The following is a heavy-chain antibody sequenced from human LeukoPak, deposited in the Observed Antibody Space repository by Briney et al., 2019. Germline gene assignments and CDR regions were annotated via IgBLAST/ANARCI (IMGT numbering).Heavy chain of an antibody. CDR3: ARDSHRDFYGSGSPIDY. CDR2: IIPTFGTA. V-gene: IGHV1-69*13. CDR1: GGTFSSYA. D-gene: IGHD3-10*01. J-gene: IGHJ4*02. Sequence: SVKVSCKASGGTFSSYAISWVRQAPGQGLEWMGGIIPTFGTANYAQKFQGRVTITADESTSTAYMELSSLRSEDTAVYYCARDSHRDFYGSGSPIDYWGQGTLVTVSS.